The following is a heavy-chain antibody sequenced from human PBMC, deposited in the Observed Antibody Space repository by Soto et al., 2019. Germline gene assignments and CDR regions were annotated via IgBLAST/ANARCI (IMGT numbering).Heavy chain of an antibody. CDR3: ASHTSVEMATTKFDS. CDR1: GGSISSSSYY. D-gene: IGHD5-12*01. CDR2: SYFSGST. V-gene: IGHV4-39*01. Sequence: QLQLQESGPGLVKPSETLSLTCTVSGGSISSSSYYWGWIRQPPGKGLEWIGSSYFSGSTYYNPSLTRRVTLSVDTPNNGVSLKLTAVTSADTAVYSCASHTSVEMATTKFDSWGQGTLVTFAS. J-gene: IGHJ4*02.